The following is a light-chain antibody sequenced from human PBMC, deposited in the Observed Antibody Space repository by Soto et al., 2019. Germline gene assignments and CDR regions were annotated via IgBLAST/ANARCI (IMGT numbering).Light chain of an antibody. CDR2: GAS. J-gene: IGKJ5*01. CDR1: QSVSSN. CDR3: HQRFDWPKIT. V-gene: IGKV3-15*01. Sequence: EIVMTQSPSTLSVSPGERATLSCRASQSVSSNLAWYQQKPGQAPRLLIYGASTRATGIPARFSGSGSGTDFTLTISSLEPEDFGVFYCHQRFDWPKITFGQGTRLEIK.